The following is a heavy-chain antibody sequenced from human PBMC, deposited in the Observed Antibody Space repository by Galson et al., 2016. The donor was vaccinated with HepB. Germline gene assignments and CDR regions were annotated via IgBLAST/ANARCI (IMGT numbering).Heavy chain of an antibody. CDR1: GFTFSDYF. CDR2: SRNRARDYST. Sequence: LRLSCAASGFTFSDYFIDWVRQVPGKGLEWVGRSRNRARDYSTEYAASVRGRFIISRDDSGSAVFLQMNTLKTEDTAVYYCVRDRDWTYDYWGRGTLVTVSS. D-gene: IGHD3/OR15-3a*01. CDR3: VRDRDWTYDY. V-gene: IGHV3-72*01. J-gene: IGHJ4*02.